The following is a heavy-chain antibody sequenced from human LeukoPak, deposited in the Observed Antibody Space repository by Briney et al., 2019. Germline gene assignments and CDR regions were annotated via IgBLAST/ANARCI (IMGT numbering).Heavy chain of an antibody. D-gene: IGHD6-19*01. J-gene: IGHJ4*02. CDR3: AREFGYSSGWYDY. V-gene: IGHV4-59*01. CDR1: GGSISGYS. CDR2: IYYSGST. Sequence: PSETLSLTCTVSGGSISGYSWSWIRQPPGKGLEWIGYIYYSGSTNYNPSLKSRVTISVDTSKNQFSLKLSSVTAADTAVYYCAREFGYSSGWYDYWGQGTLVTVSS.